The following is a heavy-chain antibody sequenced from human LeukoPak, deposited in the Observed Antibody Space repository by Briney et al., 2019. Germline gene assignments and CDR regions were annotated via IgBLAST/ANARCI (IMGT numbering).Heavy chain of an antibody. V-gene: IGHV4-59*08. CDR2: IYYSGST. CDR1: GGSISSYY. J-gene: IGHJ4*02. D-gene: IGHD1-26*01. Sequence: SETLSLTCTVSGGSISSYYWSWIRQPPGKGLEWIGYIYYSGSTNYDPSLKSRVTISVDTSKNQFSLKLSSVTAADTAVYYCASTRIVGATTVYFDYWGQGTLVTVSS. CDR3: ASTRIVGATTVYFDY.